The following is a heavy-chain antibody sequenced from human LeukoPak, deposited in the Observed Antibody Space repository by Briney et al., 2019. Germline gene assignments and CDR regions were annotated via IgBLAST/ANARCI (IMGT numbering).Heavy chain of an antibody. CDR1: GFTFSSYA. CDR2: ISYDGSNK. Sequence: PGGSLRLSCAASGFTFSSYAMHWVHQAPGKGLEWVAVISYDGSNKYYADSVKGRFTISRDNSKNTLYLQMNSLRAEDTAVYYCAKDQYDILTGYRPYGMDVWGQGTTVTVSS. J-gene: IGHJ6*02. V-gene: IGHV3-30-3*01. CDR3: AKDQYDILTGYRPYGMDV. D-gene: IGHD3-9*01.